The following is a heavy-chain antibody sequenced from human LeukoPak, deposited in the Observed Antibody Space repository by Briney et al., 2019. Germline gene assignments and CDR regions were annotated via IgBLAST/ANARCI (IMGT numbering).Heavy chain of an antibody. Sequence: GSLRLSCAASGFTFSSYAMHWVRQAPGKGLEWVSSISTSSTYIYYADSMKGRFTVSRDNAKKSLYLQMSSLRAEDTAVYYCARAKTSGSYLYDYWGQGTLVTVSS. CDR3: ARAKTSGSYLYDY. CDR1: GFTFSSYA. D-gene: IGHD1-26*01. V-gene: IGHV3-21*01. J-gene: IGHJ4*02. CDR2: ISTSSTYI.